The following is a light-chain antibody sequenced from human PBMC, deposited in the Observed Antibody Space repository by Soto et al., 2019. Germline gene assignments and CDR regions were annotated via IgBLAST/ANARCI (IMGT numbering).Light chain of an antibody. V-gene: IGLV2-14*01. CDR3: SSYTSSSTAWV. CDR1: SSDVGGYNY. CDR2: DVS. J-gene: IGLJ1*01. Sequence: QSALTQPASVSGSPGQSITISCTGTSSDVGGYNYVSWYQQHPGKAPKLMIYDVSNRPSGVSIRFSGSKSGNTASLTISGLQAEDEADYYCSSYTSSSTAWVFGTGTKVTVL.